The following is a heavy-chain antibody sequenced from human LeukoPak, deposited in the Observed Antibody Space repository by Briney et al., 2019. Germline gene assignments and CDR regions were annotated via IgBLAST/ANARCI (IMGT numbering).Heavy chain of an antibody. D-gene: IGHD3-10*01. CDR3: ARVPGVRGPLNN. CDR2: VNSDGSST. CDR1: GFTFSSYW. Sequence: GGSLRLSCAASGFTFSSYWMHWVRQAPGKGLVWVSRVNSDGSSTSYADSVKGRFTISRDNAKNTLYLQMNSLRAEDTAVYYCARVPGVRGPLNNWGQGTLVTVSS. J-gene: IGHJ4*02. V-gene: IGHV3-74*01.